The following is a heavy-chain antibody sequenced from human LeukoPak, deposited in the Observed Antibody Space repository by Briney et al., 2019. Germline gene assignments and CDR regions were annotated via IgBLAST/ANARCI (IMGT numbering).Heavy chain of an antibody. CDR1: GGSISSGGYS. Sequence: PSETLSLTCAVSGGSISSGGYSWSWIRQPPGKGLEWIGYIYHSGSTYYNPSLKSRVTISVDRSKNQFSLKLSSVTAADTAVYYCARGGAVYNWFDPWGQGTLVTVSS. CDR2: IYHSGST. CDR3: ARGGAVYNWFDP. D-gene: IGHD6-19*01. J-gene: IGHJ5*02. V-gene: IGHV4-30-2*01.